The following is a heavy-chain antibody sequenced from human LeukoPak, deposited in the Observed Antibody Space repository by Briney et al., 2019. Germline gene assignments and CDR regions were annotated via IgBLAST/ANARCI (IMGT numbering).Heavy chain of an antibody. Sequence: GGSLRLSCAASGFTFSSYAMHWVRQAPGKGLEWVAVISYDGSNKYYAESVKGRFTISRDNSKNTLYLQMNSLRAEDTAVYYCARALVDTAMVPDYWGQGTLATVSS. CDR3: ARALVDTAMVPDY. D-gene: IGHD5-18*01. CDR2: ISYDGSNK. J-gene: IGHJ4*02. CDR1: GFTFSSYA. V-gene: IGHV3-30*01.